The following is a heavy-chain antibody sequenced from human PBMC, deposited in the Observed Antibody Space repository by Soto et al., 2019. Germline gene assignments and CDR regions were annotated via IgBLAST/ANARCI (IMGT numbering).Heavy chain of an antibody. CDR2: IYYSGST. V-gene: IGHV4-59*01. Sequence: ASETLSLTCTVSGGSISSYYWSWVRQPPGKGLEWIGYIYYSGSTNYNPSLKSRVTISVDTSKNQFSLKLSSVTAADTAVYYCARDSTNDYGDYDGNYMDVWGKGTTVTVSS. D-gene: IGHD4-17*01. CDR1: GGSISSYY. CDR3: ARDSTNDYGDYDGNYMDV. J-gene: IGHJ6*03.